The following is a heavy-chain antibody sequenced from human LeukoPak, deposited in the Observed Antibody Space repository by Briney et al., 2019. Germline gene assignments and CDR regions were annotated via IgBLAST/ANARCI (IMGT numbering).Heavy chain of an antibody. D-gene: IGHD5-18*01. J-gene: IGHJ4*02. CDR2: TYNSGTT. Sequence: PSETLSLTCTVSGGSISSGYHYWSWIRQHPQKGLEWIGHTYNSGTTYYSTSLKSRLTISEDPSRNQSSLKLSSVTAADTAVYYCARGRGYGYGIDYWGQGTLVIVST. V-gene: IGHV4-31*03. CDR1: GGSISSGYHY. CDR3: ARGRGYGYGIDY.